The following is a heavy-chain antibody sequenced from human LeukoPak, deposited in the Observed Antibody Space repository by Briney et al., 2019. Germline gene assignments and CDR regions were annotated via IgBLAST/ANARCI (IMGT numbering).Heavy chain of an antibody. Sequence: PGRSLRLSCAASGFTFSSYAMSWVRQAPGKGLEWDSAISGSGGSTYYADSVKGRFTVSRDNSKNTLWLQMNSLRAEDTAVYYCAKDGSLLWRGAFDIWGQGTMVTVSS. V-gene: IGHV3-23*01. CDR1: GFTFSSYA. CDR3: AKDGSLLWRGAFDI. J-gene: IGHJ3*02. D-gene: IGHD2-21*01. CDR2: ISGSGGST.